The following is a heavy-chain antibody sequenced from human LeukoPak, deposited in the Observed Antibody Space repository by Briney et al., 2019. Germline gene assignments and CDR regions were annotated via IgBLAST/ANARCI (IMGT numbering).Heavy chain of an antibody. CDR1: GFTVSSNY. CDR2: IYSASSA. V-gene: IGHV3-53*01. D-gene: IGHD3-22*01. J-gene: IGHJ4*02. CDR3: ARASRYYGSIGNYHPYFDY. Sequence: PGGSLRLSCAASGFTVSSNYMSWVRQAPGKGLEWVSVIYSASSAAYADSVKGRFTISRDNSKNTLYLQMNSLRAEDTAVYYCARASRYYGSIGNYHPYFDYWDQGTLVTVSS.